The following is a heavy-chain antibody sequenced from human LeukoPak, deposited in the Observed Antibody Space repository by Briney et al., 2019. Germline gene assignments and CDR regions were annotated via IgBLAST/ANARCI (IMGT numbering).Heavy chain of an antibody. D-gene: IGHD3-3*01. J-gene: IGHJ4*02. CDR3: ARDSNFWSGYYSGHINY. CDR2: ISWNSGSI. V-gene: IGHV3-9*01. CDR1: GFTFDDYA. Sequence: GGSLRLSCAASGFTFDDYAMHWVRQAPGKGLEWVSGISWNSGSIGYADSVKGRFTISRDNSKNTLYLQMNSLRAEDTAVYYCARDSNFWSGYYSGHINYWGQGTLVTVSS.